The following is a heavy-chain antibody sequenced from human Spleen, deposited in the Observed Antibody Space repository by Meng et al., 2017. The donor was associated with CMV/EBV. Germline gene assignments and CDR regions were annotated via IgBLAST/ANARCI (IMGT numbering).Heavy chain of an antibody. Sequence: ESLKISCAVYGTSFSGYSWTWIRQPPGQGLEWIGEFSHTGSTKYNPSLKSRVTISADTSRKELSLTLTSVTAADTAVYYCARGGLYSTMLDYWGQGTLVTVSS. D-gene: IGHD2-8*01. CDR3: ARGGLYSTMLDY. CDR2: FSHTGST. CDR1: GTSFSGYS. V-gene: IGHV4-34*01. J-gene: IGHJ4*02.